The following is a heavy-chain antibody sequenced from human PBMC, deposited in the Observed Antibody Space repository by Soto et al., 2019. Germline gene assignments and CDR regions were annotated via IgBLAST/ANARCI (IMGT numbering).Heavy chain of an antibody. CDR3: ATTLAPEYYDFWSGYSPIDY. D-gene: IGHD3-3*01. J-gene: IGHJ4*02. Sequence: EVQLLESGGGLVQPGGSLRLSCAASGFTFSSYAMSWVRQAPGKGLEWVSAISGSGGSTYYADSVKGRFTISRDNSKNTLYLQMNSLRAEDTAVYYCATTLAPEYYDFWSGYSPIDYWGQGTLVTVSS. V-gene: IGHV3-23*01. CDR1: GFTFSSYA. CDR2: ISGSGGST.